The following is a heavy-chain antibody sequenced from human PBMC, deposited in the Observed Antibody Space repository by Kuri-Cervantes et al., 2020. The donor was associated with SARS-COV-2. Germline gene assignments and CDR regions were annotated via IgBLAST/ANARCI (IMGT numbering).Heavy chain of an antibody. V-gene: IGHV4-39*01. D-gene: IGHD3/OR15-3a*01. CDR2: IDYSGST. CDR3: ASPRDWYYYGMDV. J-gene: IGHJ6*02. Sequence: SETLSLTCTVSGGSISSSSYYWGWIRQPPGKGLEWIGSIDYSGSTSYNPSLRSRVTISVDTSKNQFSLKLTSVTAADTAVYYCASPRDWYYYGMDVWGQGTTVTVSS. CDR1: GGSISSSSYY.